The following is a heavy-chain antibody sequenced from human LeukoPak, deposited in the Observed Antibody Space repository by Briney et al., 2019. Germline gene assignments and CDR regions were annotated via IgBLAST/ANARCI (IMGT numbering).Heavy chain of an antibody. CDR3: AKIVQYTAATGTGLES. V-gene: IGHV3-33*06. CDR2: IWSDSSYI. J-gene: IGHJ4*02. CDR1: AFRVSSFG. D-gene: IGHD6-13*01. Sequence: GSTRRLCLASSAFRVSSFGLHSVRKEQDNVLDRMTVIWSDSSYIYYADSVKGRFTISRDNSKNTLYLQMNSLRAEDTAVYYCAKIVQYTAATGTGLESWGQGSLVTVSP.